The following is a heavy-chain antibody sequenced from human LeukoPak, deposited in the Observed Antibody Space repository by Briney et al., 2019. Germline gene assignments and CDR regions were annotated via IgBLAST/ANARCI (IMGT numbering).Heavy chain of an antibody. V-gene: IGHV4-34*01. CDR3: ARGISFDY. CDR2: INHSGST. D-gene: IGHD2/OR15-2a*01. Sequence: PSETLSLTCAVYGGSFSGYYWSWVRQPPGKGLEWIGEINHSGSTNYNPSLKSRVIISVDTSKNQFSLKLSSVTAAGTAVYYCARGISFDYWGQGTLVTVSS. J-gene: IGHJ4*02. CDR1: GGSFSGYY.